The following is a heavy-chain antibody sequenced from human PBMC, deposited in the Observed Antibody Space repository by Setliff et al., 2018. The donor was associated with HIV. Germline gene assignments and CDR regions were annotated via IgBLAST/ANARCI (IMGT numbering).Heavy chain of an antibody. D-gene: IGHD6-19*01. CDR2: SNPNSGAT. V-gene: IGHV1-2*02. J-gene: IGHJ6*03. CDR1: GYTFTGHY. Sequence: ASVKVSCKASGYTFTGHYIHWVRQAPGQGLEWMGWSNPNSGATHYAQKFQGRVTMTRDTSISTAYMELSSLRSEDTAVYYCARGAWYTSGWYSSRYMDVWGKGTTVTVSS. CDR3: ARGAWYTSGWYSSRYMDV.